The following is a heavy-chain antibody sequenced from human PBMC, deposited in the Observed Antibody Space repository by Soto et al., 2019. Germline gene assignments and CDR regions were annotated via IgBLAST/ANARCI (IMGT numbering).Heavy chain of an antibody. D-gene: IGHD6-6*01. CDR1: GFSLTTSGVG. J-gene: IGHJ3*02. CDR3: ARGLATLPVFAFDI. V-gene: IGHV2-5*01. Sequence: QGTLKESGPTLVKPTQTLTLTCSFSGFSLTTSGVGVGWIRQSPGKALEWLALIYWSGDEHYRPSLKSRLSIFKHTSKNHVVLITTDMDPVDTATYYCARGLATLPVFAFDIWGQGTMVTVSS. CDR2: IYWSGDE.